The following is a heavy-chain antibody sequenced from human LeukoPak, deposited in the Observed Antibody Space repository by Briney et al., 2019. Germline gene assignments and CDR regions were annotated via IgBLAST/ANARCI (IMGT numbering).Heavy chain of an antibody. CDR3: AREGSHSVGGDSYSFDF. CDR1: GYRFISNY. D-gene: IGHD2-21*02. CDR2: MHPGNGNT. J-gene: IGHJ4*02. V-gene: IGHV1-2*02. Sequence: GASVKVSCKASGYRFISNYIQWVRQAPGLGPAWMGWMHPGNGNTRYAEKFQGRVTMTRDTSINTAYMDLSSLRSDDTAVYYCAREGSHSVGGDSYSFDFWGQRTLITVSS.